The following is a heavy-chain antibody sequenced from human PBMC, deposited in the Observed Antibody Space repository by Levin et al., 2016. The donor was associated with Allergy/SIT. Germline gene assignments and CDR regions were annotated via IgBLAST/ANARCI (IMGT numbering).Heavy chain of an antibody. D-gene: IGHD2-2*01. J-gene: IGHJ5*02. CDR3: ARGARVVVPAAIGKNWFDP. Sequence: WIRQPPGKGLEWVSYISSSGSTIYYADSVKGRFTISRDNAKNSLYLQMNSLRAEDTAVYYCARGARVVVPAAIGKNWFDPWGQGTLVTVSS. CDR2: ISSSGSTI. V-gene: IGHV3-48*03.